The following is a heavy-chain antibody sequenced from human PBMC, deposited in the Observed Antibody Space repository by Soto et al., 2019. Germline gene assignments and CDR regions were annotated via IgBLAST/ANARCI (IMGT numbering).Heavy chain of an antibody. V-gene: IGHV3-7*01. D-gene: IGHD2-15*01. Sequence: GGSLSLSCAAAGFTFSSYWMSWVRQAPGKGLEWVANIKQDGSEKYYVDSVKGRFTISRDNAKNSLYLQMNSLRAEDTAVYYCARDRCNGGSCLDFWGQGTLVTVSS. J-gene: IGHJ4*02. CDR3: ARDRCNGGSCLDF. CDR2: IKQDGSEK. CDR1: GFTFSSYW.